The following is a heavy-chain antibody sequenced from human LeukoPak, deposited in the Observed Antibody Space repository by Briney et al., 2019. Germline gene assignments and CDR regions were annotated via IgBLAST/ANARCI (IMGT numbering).Heavy chain of an antibody. CDR1: GGSISSGSYY. CDR2: IYTSGST. V-gene: IGHV4-61*02. D-gene: IGHD6-13*01. Sequence: SETLSLTCTVSGGSISSGSYYWSWIRQPAGKGLEWIGRIYTSGSTNYNPSLKSRVTISVDTSKNQFSLKLSSVTAADTAVYYCARERGIAIWGQGTLVTVSS. CDR3: ARERGIAI. J-gene: IGHJ4*02.